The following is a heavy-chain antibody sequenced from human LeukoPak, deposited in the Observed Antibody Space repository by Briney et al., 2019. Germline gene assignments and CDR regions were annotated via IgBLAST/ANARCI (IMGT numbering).Heavy chain of an antibody. V-gene: IGHV3-48*03. CDR2: ISSSGSTI. Sequence: GGSLRLSCAASGFTFSSYEMNWVRQAPGKGLEWVSYISSSGSTIYYADSVKGRFTISRDNAKNSLYLQMNSLRAEDTAVYYCARGRDGYSSDHFDYWGQGTLVTVSS. CDR3: ARGRDGYSSDHFDY. D-gene: IGHD5-24*01. J-gene: IGHJ4*02. CDR1: GFTFSSYE.